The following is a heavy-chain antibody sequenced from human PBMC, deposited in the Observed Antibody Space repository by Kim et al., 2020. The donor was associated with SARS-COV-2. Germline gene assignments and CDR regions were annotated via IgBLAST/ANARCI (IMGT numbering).Heavy chain of an antibody. V-gene: IGHV4-59*13. J-gene: IGHJ5*02. CDR2: IYYSGST. Sequence: SETLSLTCTVSGGSISSYYWSWIRQPPGKGLEWIGYIYYSGSTNYNPSLKSRVTISVDTSKNQFSLKLSSVTAADTAVYYCARAVIDWGSPVDWFDPWG. CDR1: GGSISSYY. D-gene: IGHD3-16*01. CDR3: ARAVIDWGSPVDWFDP.